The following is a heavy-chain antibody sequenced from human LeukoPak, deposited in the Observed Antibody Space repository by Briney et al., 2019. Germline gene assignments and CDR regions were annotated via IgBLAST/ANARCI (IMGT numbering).Heavy chain of an antibody. CDR3: ARDSLSYGFGTYDS. V-gene: IGHV3-11*04. Sequence: GGSLRLSCAASGFTFSDYYMSWIRQAPGKGLEWVSYISSSGNTIYYADSVKGRFTISRDNAKNSLYLQMNSLRAEDTAVYYCARDSLSYGFGTYDSWGQGTLVAVSS. CDR2: ISSSGNTI. D-gene: IGHD5-18*01. CDR1: GFTFSDYY. J-gene: IGHJ4*02.